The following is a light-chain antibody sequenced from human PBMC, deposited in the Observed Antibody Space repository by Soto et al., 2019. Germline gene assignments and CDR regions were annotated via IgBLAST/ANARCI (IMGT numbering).Light chain of an antibody. J-gene: IGKJ1*01. CDR3: LQVFNFPRT. V-gene: IGKV1-6*02. Sequence: AIQMTQSPSSLSASVGDRVTITCRASQDIRNDLGWYQQKPGKAPKLLIYAASSLQSGVSSRFSGSGSGTDFTLNISSLQPEDFATYYCLQVFNFPRTFGQGTKLDIK. CDR2: AAS. CDR1: QDIRND.